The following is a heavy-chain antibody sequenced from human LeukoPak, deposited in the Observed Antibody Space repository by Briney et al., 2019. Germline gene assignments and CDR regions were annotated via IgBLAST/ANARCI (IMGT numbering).Heavy chain of an antibody. Sequence: ASVKVSCKASGYTFTGYYMHWVRQAPGQGLEWMGWINPNSGGTNYAQKFQGWVTMTRDTSISTAYMELSRPRSDDTAVYYCAREPDCSGGSCYSAGAFDIWGQGAMVTVSS. D-gene: IGHD2-15*01. CDR1: GYTFTGYY. J-gene: IGHJ3*02. CDR3: AREPDCSGGSCYSAGAFDI. CDR2: INPNSGGT. V-gene: IGHV1-2*04.